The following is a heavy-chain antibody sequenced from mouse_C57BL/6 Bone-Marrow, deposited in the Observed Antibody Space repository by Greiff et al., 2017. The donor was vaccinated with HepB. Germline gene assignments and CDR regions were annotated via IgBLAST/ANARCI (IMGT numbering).Heavy chain of an antibody. J-gene: IGHJ4*01. Sequence: EVKVVESGGGLVQPGGSLKLSCAASGFTFSDYYMYWVRQTPEKRLEWVAYISNGGGSTYYPDTVKGRFTISRDNAKNTLYLQMSRLKSEDTAMYYCARRGLLDAMDYWGQGTSVTVSS. CDR3: ARRGLLDAMDY. CDR2: ISNGGGST. CDR1: GFTFSDYY. D-gene: IGHD1-1*01. V-gene: IGHV5-12*01.